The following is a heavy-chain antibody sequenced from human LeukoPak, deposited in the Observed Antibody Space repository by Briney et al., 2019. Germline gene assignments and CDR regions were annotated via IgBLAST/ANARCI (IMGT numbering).Heavy chain of an antibody. J-gene: IGHJ4*02. CDR3: ARDTITVTTPYFDY. V-gene: IGHV1-2*02. D-gene: IGHD4-17*01. CDR1: GCTFTGYH. CDR2: INSDSGGT. Sequence: SVKVSCKASGCTFTGYHIDWVRQAPGQGLEWMGWINSDSGGTNYAQKFQGRVTMTRDTSTSTAYMELSSLRSDDTAFYYCARDTITVTTPYFDYWGQGTLVTVPS.